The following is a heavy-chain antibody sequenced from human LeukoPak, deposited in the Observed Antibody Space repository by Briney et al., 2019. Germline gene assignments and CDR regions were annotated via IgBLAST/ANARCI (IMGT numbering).Heavy chain of an antibody. Sequence: SETLSLTCTVSGGSISSSSYYWGWIRQPPGKGLVWIGSIYYSGSTYYNPSLKSRVTISVDTSKNQFSLKLSSVTAADTAVYYCAREIFGVVKGWFDPWGQGTLVTASS. CDR3: AREIFGVVKGWFDP. J-gene: IGHJ5*02. CDR2: IYYSGST. V-gene: IGHV4-39*01. D-gene: IGHD3-3*01. CDR1: GGSISSSSYY.